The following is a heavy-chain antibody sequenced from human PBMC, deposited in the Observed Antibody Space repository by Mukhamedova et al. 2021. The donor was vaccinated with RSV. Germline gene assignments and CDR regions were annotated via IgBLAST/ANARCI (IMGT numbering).Heavy chain of an antibody. D-gene: IGHD3-16*01. J-gene: IGHJ4*02. Sequence: VISYDGSGNYFADSVKGRFSISRDNSKNTMDLQMNSLRDDDTAVYYCARGGEQELVKGGGFDYWGQGSLVTVSS. CDR3: ARGGEQELVKGGGFDY. CDR2: ISYDGSGN. V-gene: IGHV3-30-3*01.